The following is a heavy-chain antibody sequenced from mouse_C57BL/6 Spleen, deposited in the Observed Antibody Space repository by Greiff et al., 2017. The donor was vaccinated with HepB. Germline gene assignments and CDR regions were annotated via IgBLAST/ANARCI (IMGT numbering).Heavy chain of an antibody. Sequence: QVQLQESGAELARPGASVKLSCKASGYTFTSYGISWVKQRTGQGLEWIGEIYPRSGNTYYNEKFKGKATLTADKYSSPTYLELRSLTSEDSAVYVGARSLYGSSPYYYAMDYWGQGTSVTVSS. J-gene: IGHJ4*01. CDR1: GYTFTSYG. D-gene: IGHD1-1*01. V-gene: IGHV1-81*01. CDR3: ARSLYGSSPYYYAMDY. CDR2: IYPRSGNT.